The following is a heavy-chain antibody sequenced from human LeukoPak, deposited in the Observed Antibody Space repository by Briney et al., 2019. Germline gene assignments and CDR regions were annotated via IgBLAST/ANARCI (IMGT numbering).Heavy chain of an antibody. CDR2: IKKDGSEK. Sequence: GGSLRLSCAASGFTFSSYAMSWVRQAPGKGLEWVANIKKDGSEKFYVDSVKGRFTISRDNAKSSLYLQMDSLRGEDTAVYYCTRGGASTSYYWFYWGQGTLVTVSS. CDR3: TRGGASTSYYWFY. D-gene: IGHD2-8*01. J-gene: IGHJ4*02. CDR1: GFTFSSYA. V-gene: IGHV3-7*03.